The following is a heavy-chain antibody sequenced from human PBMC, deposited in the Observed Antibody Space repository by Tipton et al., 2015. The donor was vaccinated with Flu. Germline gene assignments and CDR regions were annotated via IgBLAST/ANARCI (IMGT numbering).Heavy chain of an antibody. J-gene: IGHJ6*02. Sequence: SLRLSCAASGFTFTTYDMHWVRQVTGKGLEGVSGINSAGDTYYLDSVKGRFTISRENGKNSLYLQMNSLGAGDTAVYFCARGPLPDSNWYNGMDVWGQGATVTVSS. V-gene: IGHV3-13*01. CDR2: INSAGDT. CDR1: GFTFTTYD. CDR3: ARGPLPDSNWYNGMDV. D-gene: IGHD6-13*01.